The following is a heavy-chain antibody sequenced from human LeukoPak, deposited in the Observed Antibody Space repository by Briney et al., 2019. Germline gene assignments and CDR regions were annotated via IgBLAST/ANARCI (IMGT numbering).Heavy chain of an antibody. Sequence: GGSLRLSCAASGFTFSSYAMHWVRQAPGKGLEYVSAISSNGGSTYYAHSVKGRFTISRDNSKNTLYLQMGSLRAEDMAVYYCARGGSGYCSSASCFGFDYWGQGTLVTVSS. CDR3: ARGGSGYCSSASCFGFDY. V-gene: IGHV3-64*01. J-gene: IGHJ4*02. D-gene: IGHD2-2*01. CDR1: GFTFSSYA. CDR2: ISSNGGST.